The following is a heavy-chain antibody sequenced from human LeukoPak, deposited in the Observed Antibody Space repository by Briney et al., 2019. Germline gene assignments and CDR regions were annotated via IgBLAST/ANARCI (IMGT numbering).Heavy chain of an antibody. J-gene: IGHJ4*02. V-gene: IGHV3-30*04. D-gene: IGHD1-1*01. CDR2: ISYDGSNK. Sequence: SLRLSCAASGFTFSSYAMHWVRQAPGKGLEWVAVISYDGSNKYYADSVKGRFTISRDNSKNTLYLQMNSLRAEDTAVYYCARDPLGTRPGFDYWGQGTLVTVSS. CDR3: ARDPLGTRPGFDY. CDR1: GFTFSSYA.